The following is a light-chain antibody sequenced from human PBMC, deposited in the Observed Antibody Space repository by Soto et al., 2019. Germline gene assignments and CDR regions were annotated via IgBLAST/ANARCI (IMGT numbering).Light chain of an antibody. CDR3: QQFGNSPYT. J-gene: IGKJ2*01. Sequence: EIVLTQSPGTLSLSPGERATLSCRASQSVSSSYLAWYQQKPGQAPRLLIYGASSRATGIPHRFRGSGSGTDFTRTISRLEPEDFAVYYCQQFGNSPYTFGQGTRLEIK. CDR1: QSVSSSY. V-gene: IGKV3-20*01. CDR2: GAS.